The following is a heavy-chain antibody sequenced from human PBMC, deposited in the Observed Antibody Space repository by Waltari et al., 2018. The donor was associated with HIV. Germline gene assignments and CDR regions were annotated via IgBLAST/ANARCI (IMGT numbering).Heavy chain of an antibody. CDR2: SARDGGSS. Sequence: EVQLVESGGAVVQPGGSLRLSCVASGFSFYDYTLHWVRPVPGKRLGGVSLSARDGGSSFYAHSVRCRFTISTDTDRKSLYLQMDSLRTEDTASYYCSTARLRYFLQWGQGTLVTVSS. V-gene: IGHV3-43*01. J-gene: IGHJ1*01. CDR3: STARLRYFLQ. CDR1: GFSFYDYT. D-gene: IGHD3-10*01.